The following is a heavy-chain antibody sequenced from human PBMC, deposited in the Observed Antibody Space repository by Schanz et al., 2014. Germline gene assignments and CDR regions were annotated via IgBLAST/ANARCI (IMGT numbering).Heavy chain of an antibody. CDR2: INPTTGNP. CDR1: GYIFSSYA. CDR3: ARARYGLDV. J-gene: IGHJ6*02. Sequence: QVQLVQSGAEVKKPGSSVKVSCKASGYIFSSYAIHWVRQAPGQGLEWMGWINPTTGNPGYAQGFTGRFVFSFDTSVSTAYLQISGLKAEDTAVYYGARARYGLDVWGQGTTVTVSS. V-gene: IGHV7-4-1*02.